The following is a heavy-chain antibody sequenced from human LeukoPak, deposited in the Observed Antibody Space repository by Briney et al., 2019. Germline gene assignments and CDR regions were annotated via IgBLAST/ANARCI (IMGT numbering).Heavy chain of an antibody. CDR2: IYYSGST. Sequence: SETLSLTCTVSGGSISSYYWSWIRQPPGKGLEWIGYIYYSGSTNHNPSLKSRVTISVDTSKNQFSLKLSSVTAADTAVYYCARVEVYYYYMDVWGKGTTITVSS. V-gene: IGHV4-59*01. CDR1: GGSISSYY. J-gene: IGHJ6*03. CDR3: ARVEVYYYYMDV.